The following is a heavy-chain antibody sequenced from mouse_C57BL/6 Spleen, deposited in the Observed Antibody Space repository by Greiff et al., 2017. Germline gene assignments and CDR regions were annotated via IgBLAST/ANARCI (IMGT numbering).Heavy chain of an antibody. CDR1: GYTFTDYY. CDR3: ARRGYYDAMDY. D-gene: IGHD2-2*01. V-gene: IGHV1-19*01. J-gene: IGHJ4*01. CDR2: INPYNGGT. Sequence: EVQLQQSGPVLVKPGASVKMSCKASGYTFTDYYMNWVKQSHGKSLEWIGVINPYNGGTSYNQKLKGKATLPVDKSSSTSYMELNSLTSEDSAVYYCARRGYYDAMDYWGQGTSVTVSS.